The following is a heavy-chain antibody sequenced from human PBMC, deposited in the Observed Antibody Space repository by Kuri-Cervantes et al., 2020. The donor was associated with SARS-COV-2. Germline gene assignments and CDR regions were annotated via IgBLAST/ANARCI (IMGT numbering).Heavy chain of an antibody. D-gene: IGHD3-3*01. CDR1: GGSFSGYY. V-gene: IGHV4-34*01. Sequence: SETLSLTCAVYGGSFSGYYWSWIRQPPGKGLEWIGEINHSGSTNYNPSLKSRVTISVDTSKNQFSLKQSSVTAADTAVYYCARGTRFLEWLLFTYYYGMDVWGQGTTVTVSS. J-gene: IGHJ6*02. CDR2: INHSGST. CDR3: ARGTRFLEWLLFTYYYGMDV.